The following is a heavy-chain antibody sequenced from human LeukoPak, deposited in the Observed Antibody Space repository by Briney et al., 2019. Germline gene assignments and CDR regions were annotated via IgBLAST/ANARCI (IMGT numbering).Heavy chain of an antibody. D-gene: IGHD3-10*01. CDR1: GGSISSYY. Sequence: SETLSLTCTVSGGSISSYYWSWIRQPPGKGLEWIGYIYYSGSTNYNPSLKSRVTISVDTSKNQFSLKLSSVTAADTAVYYCARSPGYYGPDDAFDIWGQGTMVTVSS. V-gene: IGHV4-59*01. CDR3: ARSPGYYGPDDAFDI. CDR2: IYYSGST. J-gene: IGHJ3*02.